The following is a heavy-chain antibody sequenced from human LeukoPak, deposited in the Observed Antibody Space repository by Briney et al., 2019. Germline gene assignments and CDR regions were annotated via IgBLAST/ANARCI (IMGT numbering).Heavy chain of an antibody. CDR3: ARVEWVRPARDYYYGMDV. D-gene: IGHD1-26*01. CDR2: IIPIFGTT. Sequence: SVKVSCKASGGTFSSYAISWVRQAPGQGLEWMGGIIPIFGTTNYAQKFQGRVTITADESTSTAYMELSSLRSEDTAVYYCARVEWVRPARDYYYGMDVWGQGTTVTVSS. J-gene: IGHJ6*02. V-gene: IGHV1-69*01. CDR1: GGTFSSYA.